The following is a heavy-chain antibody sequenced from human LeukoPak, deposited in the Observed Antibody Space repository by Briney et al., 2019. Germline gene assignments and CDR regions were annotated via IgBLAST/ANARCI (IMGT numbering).Heavy chain of an antibody. CDR3: EKDPMIASGYFDY. CDR1: GFTFSSYG. V-gene: IGHV3-30*18. D-gene: IGHD3-16*01. J-gene: IGHJ4*02. Sequence: GGSLRLSCATSGFTFSSYGMHWVRQAPGKGLEWVAVISYDGSNKYYADSVKGRFTISRDNSKNTLYLQMNSLRAEDTAVYYCEKDPMIASGYFDYWGQGTLVTVSS. CDR2: ISYDGSNK.